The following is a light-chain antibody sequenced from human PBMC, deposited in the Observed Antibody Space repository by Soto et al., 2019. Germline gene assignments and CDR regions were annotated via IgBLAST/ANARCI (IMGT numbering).Light chain of an antibody. CDR2: HVT. J-gene: IGLJ1*01. CDR1: SSDIGHYDS. V-gene: IGLV2-14*03. CDR3: SSYAGNNIFV. Sequence: QSALTQPASVSGSPGQSITISCTGTSSDIGHYDSVSWYQQHPGKAPKLMIYHVTYRPSGVSNRYSGSKSGNTASLTISSLQAEDEANYHCSSYAGNNIFVFGTGTKLTVL.